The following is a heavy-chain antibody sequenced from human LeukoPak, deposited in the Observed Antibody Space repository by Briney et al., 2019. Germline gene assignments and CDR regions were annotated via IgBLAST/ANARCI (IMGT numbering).Heavy chain of an antibody. CDR3: ARDGYSGYAQIRYYFDY. V-gene: IGHV3-21*01. Sequence: PGGSLRLSCAASGFTFSSYSMNWVHQAPGKGLEWVSSISSSSSYIYYADSVKGRFTISRDNAKNSLYLQMNSLRAEDTAVYYCARDGYSGYAQIRYYFDYWGQGTLVTVSS. CDR2: ISSSSSYI. CDR1: GFTFSSYS. D-gene: IGHD5-12*01. J-gene: IGHJ4*02.